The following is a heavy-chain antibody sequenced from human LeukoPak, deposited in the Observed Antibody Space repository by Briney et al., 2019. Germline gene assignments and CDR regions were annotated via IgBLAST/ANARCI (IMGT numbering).Heavy chain of an antibody. J-gene: IGHJ5*02. CDR1: GFTVSSNY. V-gene: IGHV3-66*01. CDR2: IYSGGST. D-gene: IGHD3-10*01. Sequence: GGSLRLSCAASGFTVSSNYMSWVRQAPGKGLEWVSVIYSGGSTYYADSVKGRFTISRDNSKNTLYLQMNSLRAEDTAVYYCARGSYGSGSYFSWFDPWGQGTLVTVSS. CDR3: ARGSYGSGSYFSWFDP.